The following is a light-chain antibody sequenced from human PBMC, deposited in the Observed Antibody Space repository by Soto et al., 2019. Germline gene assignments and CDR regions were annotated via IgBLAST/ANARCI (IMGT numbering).Light chain of an antibody. Sequence: QSALTQPASVSGSPGQSITIPCTGTSGDVGGYNLVSWYQQHPGKGPKLMIYEVTERPSGVSNRFSGSKSGNTASLTISGLQPDDEADYYCCSYAGNSEVFGTGTQLTVL. V-gene: IGLV2-23*02. J-gene: IGLJ1*01. CDR3: CSYAGNSEV. CDR2: EVT. CDR1: SGDVGGYNL.